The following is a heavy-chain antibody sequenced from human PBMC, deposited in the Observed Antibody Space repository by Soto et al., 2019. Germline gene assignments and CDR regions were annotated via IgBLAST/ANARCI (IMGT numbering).Heavy chain of an antibody. Sequence: SVKVTCKASGWGLCYRAVTWFRHAPGQGLGWMGHIFSDTADYAHTFEGRVTISADKSTATAYMQLDSLTSNDTAVYYCATASLYFPGRQGSFDTCGQGTLVTVSS. CDR2: IFSDTA. CDR1: GWGLCYRA. J-gene: IGHJ4*02. D-gene: IGHD3-9*01. V-gene: IGHV1-69*06. CDR3: ATASLYFPGRQGSFDT.